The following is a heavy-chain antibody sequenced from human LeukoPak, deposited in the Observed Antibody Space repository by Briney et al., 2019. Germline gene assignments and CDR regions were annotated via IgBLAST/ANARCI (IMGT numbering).Heavy chain of an antibody. CDR1: GFDFDDYG. D-gene: IGHD3-22*01. CDR2: ISSTAYTI. CDR3: ARVDYDRSGEDANAEYFQH. Sequence: GGSLRLSCAASGFDFDDYGMSWVRQAPGKGLEWVSYISSTAYTIFYADSVKGRFTISRDNAKNSLYLQMNSLRAEDTAIYYCARVDYDRSGEDANAEYFQHWGQGTLVTVSS. V-gene: IGHV3-11*04. J-gene: IGHJ1*01.